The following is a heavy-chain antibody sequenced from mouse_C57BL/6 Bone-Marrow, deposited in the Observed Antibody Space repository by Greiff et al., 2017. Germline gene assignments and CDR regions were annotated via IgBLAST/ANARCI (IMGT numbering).Heavy chain of an antibody. J-gene: IGHJ2*01. CDR2: IDPSDSET. Sequence: QVQLQQPGAELVRPGSSVKLSCKASGYTFTSYWMHWVKQRPIQGLEWIGNIDPSDSETHYNQKFKDKATLTVDKSSSTAYMQLSSLTSEDSAVYYCARNRNWHYFDYWGQGTTLTVSS. CDR1: GYTFTSYW. V-gene: IGHV1-52*01. CDR3: ARNRNWHYFDY. D-gene: IGHD4-1*02.